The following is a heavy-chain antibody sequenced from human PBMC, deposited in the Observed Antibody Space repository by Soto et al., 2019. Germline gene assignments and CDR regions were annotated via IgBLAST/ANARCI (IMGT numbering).Heavy chain of an antibody. Sequence: PGGSLRLSCAASGFTFSDYYMSWIRQAPGKGLEWVSYISSSGSTIYYADSVKGRFTISRDNAKNSLYLQMNSLRAEDTAVYYSARDINYYYFYMDVWGKGTTVTVSS. CDR1: GFTFSDYY. J-gene: IGHJ6*03. V-gene: IGHV3-11*01. CDR2: ISSSGSTI. CDR3: ARDINYYYFYMDV.